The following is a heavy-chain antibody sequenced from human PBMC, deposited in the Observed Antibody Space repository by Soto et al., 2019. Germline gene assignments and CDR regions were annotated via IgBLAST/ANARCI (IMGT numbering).Heavy chain of an antibody. Sequence: GGSMRLSCAAAGFTFSSYWMHWVRQAPGKGLVWVSRINGDGSATTYADSVKGRFTISRDNAKNTLYLQMNSLRAEDTAVYYCARGNYYDMDVWGQGTTVTVSS. CDR1: GFTFSSYW. CDR2: INGDGSAT. V-gene: IGHV3-74*01. CDR3: ARGNYYDMDV. J-gene: IGHJ6*02.